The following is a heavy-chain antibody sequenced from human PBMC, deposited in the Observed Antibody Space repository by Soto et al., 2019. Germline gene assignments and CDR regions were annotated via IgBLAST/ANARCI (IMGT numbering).Heavy chain of an antibody. CDR3: AARAVAAPR. CDR1: GFTVGNNY. V-gene: IGHV3-66*01. J-gene: IGHJ4*02. CDR2: IYSGGRT. Sequence: EVQLVESGGGLVQPGGSLRLSCAASGFTVGNNYMNWVRQAPGKGLEWVSVIYSGGRTDYADSVKGRFTISRDSSKKTLFLQMNSLRAEDTAIYYCAARAVAAPRWGQGTLVTVSS. D-gene: IGHD6-19*01.